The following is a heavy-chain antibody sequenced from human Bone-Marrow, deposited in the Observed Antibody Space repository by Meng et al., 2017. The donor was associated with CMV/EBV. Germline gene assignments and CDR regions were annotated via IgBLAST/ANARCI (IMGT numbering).Heavy chain of an antibody. CDR3: ARDWMEVLPYYYYGMDV. J-gene: IGHJ6*02. V-gene: IGHV3-21*01. D-gene: IGHD1-7*01. CDR2: ISSSSSYI. Sequence: GGSLRLSCAVYGGSFSGYYWSWIRQAPGKGLEWVSSISSSSSYIYYADSVKGRFTISRDNAKNSLHLQMNSLRAEDMAVYYCARDWMEVLPYYYYGMDVWGRGTTVTVSS. CDR1: GGSFSGYY.